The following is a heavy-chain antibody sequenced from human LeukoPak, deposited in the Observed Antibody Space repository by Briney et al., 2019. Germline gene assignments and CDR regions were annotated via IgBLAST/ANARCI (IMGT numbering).Heavy chain of an antibody. D-gene: IGHD6-13*01. CDR3: ARDRVAAAGTVFQH. CDR1: GYTFTRYG. CDR2: ISAYNGNT. V-gene: IGHV1-18*01. J-gene: IGHJ1*01. Sequence: GASVKVSCKASGYTFTRYGISWVPQAPGQGLEWMDGISAYNGNTKYAQQLQGRITMTTDTSTSTAYMELRSLRSDDTAVYYCARDRVAAAGTVFQHWGQGTLVTVSS.